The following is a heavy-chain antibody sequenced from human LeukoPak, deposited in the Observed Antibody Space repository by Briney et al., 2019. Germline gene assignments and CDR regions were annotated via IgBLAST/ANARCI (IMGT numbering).Heavy chain of an antibody. CDR1: GFDFSSNW. CDR3: AKDHYWSIDY. D-gene: IGHD3-3*01. J-gene: IGHJ4*02. Sequence: GGSLRLSCAASGFDFSSNWMHWVRHAPGQGLVWVSRIKGDEISTNYADSVKGRFTISRDIAKNTLYLQMNSLRAEDTGVYYCAKDHYWSIDYWGRGTLVTVSS. V-gene: IGHV3-74*01. CDR2: IKGDEIST.